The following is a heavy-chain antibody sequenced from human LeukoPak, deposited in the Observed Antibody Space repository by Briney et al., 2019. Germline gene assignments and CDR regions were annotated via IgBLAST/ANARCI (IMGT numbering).Heavy chain of an antibody. CDR2: MNPNSGNT. V-gene: IGHV1-8*01. CDR1: GYTFTSYD. D-gene: IGHD3-22*01. J-gene: IGHJ3*02. CDR3: ARGSYYDSKLRVAFDI. Sequence: GASVKVSCKASGYTFTSYDINWVRQATGQGLEWMGWMNPNSGNTGYAQKFQGRVTMTRNTSISTAYMELSSLRSEDTAVYYCARGSYYDSKLRVAFDIWGQGTMVTVSS.